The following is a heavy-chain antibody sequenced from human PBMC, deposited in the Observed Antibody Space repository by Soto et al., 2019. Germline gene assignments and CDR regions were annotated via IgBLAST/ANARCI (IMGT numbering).Heavy chain of an antibody. CDR1: GGTFSSYT. V-gene: IGHV1-69*02. J-gene: IGHJ4*02. CDR3: ERGSSGYSSDY. D-gene: IGHD3-22*01. CDR2: IIPILGIA. Sequence: QVQLVQSGAEVKKPGSSVKVSCKASGGTFSSYTISWVRQAPGQGLEWMGRIIPILGIANYAQKFQGRVTLTADKSTRTAYMELSSLRSEDTAVYYCERGSSGYSSDYWGQGTLVTVSS.